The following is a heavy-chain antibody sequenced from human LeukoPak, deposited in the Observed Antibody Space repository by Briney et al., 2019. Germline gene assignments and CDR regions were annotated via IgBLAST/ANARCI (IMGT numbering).Heavy chain of an antibody. CDR3: ARDGGSPKYYYYMDV. CDR1: GGTFSSYA. Sequence: ASVKVSCKASGGTFSSYAISWVRQAPGQGLEWMGGIIPIFGTANYAQKFQGRVTITADESTSTAYMELSSLRSEDTAVYYCARDGGSPKYYYYMDVWGKGTTVTISS. D-gene: IGHD1-26*01. V-gene: IGHV1-69*13. CDR2: IIPIFGTA. J-gene: IGHJ6*03.